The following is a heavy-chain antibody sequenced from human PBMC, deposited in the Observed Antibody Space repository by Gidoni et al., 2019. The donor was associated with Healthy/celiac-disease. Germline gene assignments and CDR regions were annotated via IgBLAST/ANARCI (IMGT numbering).Heavy chain of an antibody. D-gene: IGHD5-12*01. CDR2: ISSGSTYI. CDR3: ARWAVEMATKGFDP. CDR1: GLPFSSYS. Sequence: EVQLVESGGGLVKPGGSLRPSCAAAGLPFSSYSMNWVRQAPGKGLEWVSSISSGSTYIYYADSVEGRFTISRDNAKNSLYLQMNSLRAADTAVYYCARWAVEMATKGFDPWGQGTLVTVSS. V-gene: IGHV3-21*01. J-gene: IGHJ5*02.